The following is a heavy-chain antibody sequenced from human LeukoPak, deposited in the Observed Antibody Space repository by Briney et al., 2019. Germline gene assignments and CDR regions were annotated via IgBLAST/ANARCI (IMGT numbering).Heavy chain of an antibody. CDR2: IWYDGSNK. CDR1: GFTFSSYG. V-gene: IGHV3-33*01. CDR3: ARDRKAVAGIGY. D-gene: IGHD6-19*01. J-gene: IGHJ4*02. Sequence: GGSLRLSCAASGFTFSSYGMHWVRQAPGKGLEWVAVIWYDGSNKYYADSVKGRFTISRDNSKNTLYLQMNSLRAEDTAAYYCARDRKAVAGIGYWGQGTLVTVSS.